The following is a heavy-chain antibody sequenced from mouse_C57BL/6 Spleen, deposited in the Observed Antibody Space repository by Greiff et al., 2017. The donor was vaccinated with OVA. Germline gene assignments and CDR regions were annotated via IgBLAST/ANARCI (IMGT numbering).Heavy chain of an antibody. CDR2: IYPGDGDT. CDR3: ARGGGSSQFAY. D-gene: IGHD1-1*01. J-gene: IGHJ3*01. Sequence: VQLQQSGPELVKPGASVKISCKASGYAFSSSWMNWVKQRPGKGLEWIGRIYPGDGDTNYNGKFKGKATLTADKSSSTAYMQLSSLTSEDSAVYFCARGGGSSQFAYWGQGTLVTVSA. V-gene: IGHV1-82*01. CDR1: GYAFSSSW.